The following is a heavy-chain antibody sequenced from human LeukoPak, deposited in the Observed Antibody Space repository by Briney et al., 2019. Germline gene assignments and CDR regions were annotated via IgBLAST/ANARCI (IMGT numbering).Heavy chain of an antibody. CDR1: GGSFSGYY. CDR3: ARGYCSGGSCYTVDY. V-gene: IGHV4-34*01. J-gene: IGHJ4*02. D-gene: IGHD2-15*01. Sequence: SETQSLTCAVYGGSFSGYYWSWIRQPPGKGLEWVGEINHSGSTNYNPSLKSRVTISVDTSKNQFSLKLSSVTAADTAVYYCARGYCSGGSCYTVDYWGQGTLVTVSS. CDR2: INHSGST.